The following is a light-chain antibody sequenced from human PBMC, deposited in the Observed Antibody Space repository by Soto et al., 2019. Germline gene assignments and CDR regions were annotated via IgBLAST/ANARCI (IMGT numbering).Light chain of an antibody. Sequence: QSALTQPASVSGSPGQSITISCTGTSSDVGGYEYVSWYQQYPGKAPKLMIYEVIDRPAGAPRRFSGSKSGNTASLTITGLQAEDEADYYCSSYRTGGSYVFGTGTKGTVL. V-gene: IGLV2-14*01. J-gene: IGLJ1*01. CDR1: SSDVGGYEY. CDR3: SSYRTGGSYV. CDR2: EVI.